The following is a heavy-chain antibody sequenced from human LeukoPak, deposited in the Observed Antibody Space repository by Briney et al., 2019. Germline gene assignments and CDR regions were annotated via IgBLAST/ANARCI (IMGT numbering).Heavy chain of an antibody. D-gene: IGHD4-17*01. CDR1: GFTFSSYW. Sequence: PGGSLRLSCAASGFTFSSYWMSWVRQAPGKGLEWVANIKQDGSEKYYVDSVKGRFTISRDNAKNSLYLQMNSLRAEDTAVYYCARDDYGDYCSDWGQGTLVTVSA. CDR3: ARDDYGDYCSD. V-gene: IGHV3-7*01. CDR2: IKQDGSEK. J-gene: IGHJ4*02.